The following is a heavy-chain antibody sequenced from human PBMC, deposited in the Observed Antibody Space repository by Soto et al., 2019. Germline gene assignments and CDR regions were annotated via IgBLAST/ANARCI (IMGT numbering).Heavy chain of an antibody. Sequence: ASGYTFTGYYMHWVRQAPGKGLEYVSAISSNGGSTYYADSVKGRFTISRDNSKNTLYLQMSSLRAEDTAVYYCVKERYCSGGSCYYEYRFASWGQGTLVTVSS. CDR2: ISSNGGST. CDR1: GYTFTGYY. CDR3: VKERYCSGGSCYYEYRFAS. J-gene: IGHJ5*01. D-gene: IGHD2-15*01. V-gene: IGHV3-64D*06.